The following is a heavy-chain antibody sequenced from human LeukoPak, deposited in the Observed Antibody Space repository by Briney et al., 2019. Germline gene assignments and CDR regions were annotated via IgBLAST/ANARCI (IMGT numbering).Heavy chain of an antibody. CDR1: GFTFSSYG. CDR2: ISGSGGST. V-gene: IGHV3-23*01. J-gene: IGHJ4*02. CDR3: AKDSDDYVWGSYRHFDY. D-gene: IGHD3-16*02. Sequence: GGSLRLSCAASGFTFSSYGMSWVRQAPGKGLEWVSAISGSGGSTYYADSVKGRFTISRDNSKNTLYLQMNSLRAEDTAVYYCAKDSDDYVWGSYRHFDYWGQGTLVTVSS.